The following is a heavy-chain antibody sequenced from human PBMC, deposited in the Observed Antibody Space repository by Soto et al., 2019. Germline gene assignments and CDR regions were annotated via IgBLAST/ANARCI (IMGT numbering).Heavy chain of an antibody. CDR3: AKWALYCSGGSCYSGMYYFDY. Sequence: GGSLRLSCAASGFTFSSYAMSWVRQAPGKGLEWVSAISGSGGSTYYADSVKGRFTISRDNSKNTLYLQMNSLRAEDTAVYYCAKWALYCSGGSCYSGMYYFDYWGQGTLVTVSS. CDR1: GFTFSSYA. CDR2: ISGSGGST. D-gene: IGHD2-15*01. V-gene: IGHV3-23*01. J-gene: IGHJ4*02.